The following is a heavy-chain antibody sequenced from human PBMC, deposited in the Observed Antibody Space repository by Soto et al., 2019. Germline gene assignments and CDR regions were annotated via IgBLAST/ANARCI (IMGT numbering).Heavy chain of an antibody. Sequence: GESLNISCKGSGYRFDSYWIGWVRQMPGKGLEWMGIIYPGDSDTKYSPSFQGQVTISADKSISTTYLQWSSLKASDSAMYYCARYCSGGSCYGPAYHLDHWGQGTLVTVSS. CDR2: IYPGDSDT. D-gene: IGHD2-15*01. CDR1: GYRFDSYW. CDR3: ARYCSGGSCYGPAYHLDH. J-gene: IGHJ4*02. V-gene: IGHV5-51*01.